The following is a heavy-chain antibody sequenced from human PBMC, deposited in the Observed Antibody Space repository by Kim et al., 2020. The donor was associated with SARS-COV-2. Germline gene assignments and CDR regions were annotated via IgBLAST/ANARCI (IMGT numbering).Heavy chain of an antibody. J-gene: IGHJ4*01. Sequence: SETLSLTCTVSGGSISSGSYYWSWIRQPAGKGLEWIGRIYTSGSTNYNPSLKSRVTISVDTSKNQFSLKLSSVTAADTAVYYCASGAEYYYDSSGYYSAFDYWGHGTLVTVSS. D-gene: IGHD3-22*01. V-gene: IGHV4-61*02. CDR2: IYTSGST. CDR1: GGSISSGSYY. CDR3: ASGAEYYYDSSGYYSAFDY.